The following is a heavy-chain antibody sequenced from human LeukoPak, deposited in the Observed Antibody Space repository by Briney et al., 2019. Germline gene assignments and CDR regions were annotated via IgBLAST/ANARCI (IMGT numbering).Heavy chain of an antibody. D-gene: IGHD3-22*01. CDR1: GGSFSSYY. CDR3: ARSRGSGYYSLPGY. J-gene: IGHJ4*02. Sequence: PSETLSLTCAVYGGSFSSYYWSWIRQPPGKGLEWIGYIYYSGSTYYNPSLKSRVSISVDMSKNQFSLKLSSVTAADTAVYYCARSRGSGYYSLPGYWGQGTLVTVSS. CDR2: IYYSGST. V-gene: IGHV4-59*08.